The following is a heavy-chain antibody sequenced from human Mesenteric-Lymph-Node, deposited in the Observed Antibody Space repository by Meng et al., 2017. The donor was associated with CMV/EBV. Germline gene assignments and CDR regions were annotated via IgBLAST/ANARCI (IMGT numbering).Heavy chain of an antibody. V-gene: IGHV1-2*06. CDR2: INPKTGGR. J-gene: IGHJ4*02. D-gene: IGHD3-9*01. CDR3: ARDRDTDWYSPFDY. Sequence: QVQLVQSGAEGKKPGASVRVSCKASGYTFIDYYINWVRQAPGQGLEWMGRINPKTGGRSYAQNFQGRVTMTRDTSINTAYMEVNRLNSDDTAMYYCARDRDTDWYSPFDYWGPGTRVTVSS. CDR1: GYTFIDYY.